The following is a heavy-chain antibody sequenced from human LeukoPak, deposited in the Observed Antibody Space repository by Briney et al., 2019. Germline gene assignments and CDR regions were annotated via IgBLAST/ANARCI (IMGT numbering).Heavy chain of an antibody. CDR2: ISGSGGST. CDR1: GFTFSSYA. CDR3: AKETYSSGWYPYFDY. Sequence: GGSLRLSCAASGFTFSSYAMSWVRQAPEKGLEWVSGISGSGGSTYYADSVKGRFTISRDNSKNTLFLQMNSLRAEDTAVYYCAKETYSSGWYPYFDYWGQGTLVTVSS. D-gene: IGHD6-19*01. V-gene: IGHV3-23*01. J-gene: IGHJ4*02.